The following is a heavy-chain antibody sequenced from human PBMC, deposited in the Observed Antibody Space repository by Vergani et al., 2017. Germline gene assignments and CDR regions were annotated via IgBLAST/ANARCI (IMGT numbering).Heavy chain of an antibody. J-gene: IGHJ4*02. V-gene: IGHV3-48*01. CDR2: MTSDTRTI. Sequence: EVQLVESGGGLVQPGGSLRLSCAASGFMFSVYSMNWVRQAPGKGLEWVSYMTSDTRTIHYADSVKGRFTIYRDNVKKLVYLQMNSLRADDTAVYYCAGSVEGAFDYWGQGTLVTVAS. CDR1: GFMFSVYS. CDR3: AGSVEGAFDY. D-gene: IGHD1-1*01.